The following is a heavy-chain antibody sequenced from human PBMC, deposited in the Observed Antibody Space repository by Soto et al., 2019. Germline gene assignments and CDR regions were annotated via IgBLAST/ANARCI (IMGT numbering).Heavy chain of an antibody. D-gene: IGHD3-22*01. J-gene: IGHJ3*02. CDR3: ARGGPRVTMIAVVTAFDI. Sequence: QVQLVQSGAEVKKPGSSVKVSCKASGGTFSSYAISWVRQAPGQGLEWMGGIIPIFGTANYAQKFQGRVTITADKSTSTAYMELSSLRSEDTAVYYCARGGPRVTMIAVVTAFDIWGQGTMVTVSS. V-gene: IGHV1-69*06. CDR1: GGTFSSYA. CDR2: IIPIFGTA.